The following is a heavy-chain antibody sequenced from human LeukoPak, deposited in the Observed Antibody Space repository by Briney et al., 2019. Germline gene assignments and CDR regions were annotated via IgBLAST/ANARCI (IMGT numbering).Heavy chain of an antibody. V-gene: IGHV1-69*05. CDR2: IIPIFGTA. D-gene: IGHD3-22*01. CDR3: ARGNYYDSSGYYYFDY. J-gene: IGHJ4*02. CDR1: GGTFSSYA. Sequence: WVKVSCKASGGTFSSYAISWVRQAPGQGREWMGGIIPIFGTANYAQKFQGRVTITTDESTSTAYMELSSLRSEDTAVYYCARGNYYDSSGYYYFDYWGQGTLVTVSS.